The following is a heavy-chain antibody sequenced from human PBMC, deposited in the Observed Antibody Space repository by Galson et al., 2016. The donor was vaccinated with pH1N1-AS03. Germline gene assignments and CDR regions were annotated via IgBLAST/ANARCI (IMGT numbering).Heavy chain of an antibody. CDR3: GKGGYCTSPPAVDS. J-gene: IGHJ5*01. CDR2: ISGSGGIA. D-gene: IGHD6-13*01. V-gene: IGHV3-23*01. CDR1: GFTFSNYV. Sequence: SLRLSCAASGFTFSNYVMSWVRQAPGKGLEWVSCISGSGGIANHADSVKGRLTTSRDNSKNTLYLQMNNLRAEDTAVYYCGKGGYCTSPPAVDSWGHGTLVTVSS.